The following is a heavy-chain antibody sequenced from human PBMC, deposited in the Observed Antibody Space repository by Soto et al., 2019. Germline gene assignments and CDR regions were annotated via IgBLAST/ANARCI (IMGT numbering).Heavy chain of an antibody. CDR3: ARLDEVLGGHWGWFDH. J-gene: IGHJ5*02. V-gene: IGHV1-18*01. CDR2: ISAYNGNT. Sequence: QVQLVQSGAEVKKPGASVKVSCKASGYTFTSYGISWVRQAPGQGLEWMGWISAYNGNTNYAQKLQGRVTMTTDTSTSTAYMELRGLSSDVTAVYYCARLDEVLGGHWGWFDHWGQGTLVTVSS. CDR1: GYTFTSYG. D-gene: IGHD3-16*01.